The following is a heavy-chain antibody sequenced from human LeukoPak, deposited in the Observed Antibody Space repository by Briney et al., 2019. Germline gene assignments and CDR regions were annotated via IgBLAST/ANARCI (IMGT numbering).Heavy chain of an antibody. V-gene: IGHV1-69*05. CDR1: GGTFSSYA. D-gene: IGHD3-22*01. CDR2: IIPIFGTA. J-gene: IGHJ4*02. CDR3: ARTYYYDSSGYYPFDY. Sequence: SVKVSCKASGGTFSSYAISWVRQAPGQRLEWMGRIIPIFGTANYAQKFQGRVTITTDESTSTAYMELSSLRSEDTAVYYCARTYYYDSSGYYPFDYWGQGTLVTVSS.